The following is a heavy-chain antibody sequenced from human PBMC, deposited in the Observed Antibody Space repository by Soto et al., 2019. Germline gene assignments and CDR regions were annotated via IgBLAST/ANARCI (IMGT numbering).Heavy chain of an antibody. CDR3: ARVFGTTEYFYYMDV. D-gene: IGHD3-10*02. CDR2: IYYSGNT. V-gene: IGHV4-31*03. J-gene: IGHJ6*03. Sequence: SETLSLTCTVSGGSISSGGDYWSWIRQHPGKGLEWIGYIYYSGNTYYNPSLKSRLTISLDTSENQFSLKLSSVTAADTAIYYCARVFGTTEYFYYMDVWGKGTTVTVSS. CDR1: GGSISSGGDY.